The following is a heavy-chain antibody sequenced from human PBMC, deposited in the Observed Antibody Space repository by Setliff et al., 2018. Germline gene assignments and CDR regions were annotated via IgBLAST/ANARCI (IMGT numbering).Heavy chain of an antibody. J-gene: IGHJ4*02. V-gene: IGHV4-39*01. CDR3: ARTGTYRYFDY. D-gene: IGHD1-1*01. CDR1: GASINSGTYY. Sequence: SETLSLTCTVSGASINSGTYYWGWIRQPPGKGLEWIGRIYYRGDTYYNASLKGRLTISVDMAQNQFSLRLTSVTAADTAVYYCARTGTYRYFDYWGQGALVTVSS. CDR2: IYYRGDT.